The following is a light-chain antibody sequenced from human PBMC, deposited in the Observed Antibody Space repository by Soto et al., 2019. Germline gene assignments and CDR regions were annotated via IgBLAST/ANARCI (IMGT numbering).Light chain of an antibody. CDR1: QSINSN. J-gene: IGKJ4*01. CDR3: QQYNTWPLT. V-gene: IGKV3-15*01. CDR2: DAS. Sequence: IMLTQSPATLSVSPGERATLSCRASQSINSNLAWYQQKPGQPPRLLIYDASTRATGIAARFSGSGSGTEYTLTISSLLSEDFATYYCQQYNTWPLTFGGGTKVEIK.